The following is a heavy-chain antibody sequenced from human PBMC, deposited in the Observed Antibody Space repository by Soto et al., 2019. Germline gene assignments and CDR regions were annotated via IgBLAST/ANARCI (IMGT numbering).Heavy chain of an antibody. Sequence: SVKVSCKASGYTFTSYGISWVRQAPVQGLEWMGWISAYNGNTNYAQKLQGRVTMTTDTSTSTAYMELRSLRSDDTAVYYCARDVVVVPAALYFDYWGQGTLVTVSS. J-gene: IGHJ4*02. D-gene: IGHD2-2*01. CDR1: GYTFTSYG. V-gene: IGHV1-18*01. CDR3: ARDVVVVPAALYFDY. CDR2: ISAYNGNT.